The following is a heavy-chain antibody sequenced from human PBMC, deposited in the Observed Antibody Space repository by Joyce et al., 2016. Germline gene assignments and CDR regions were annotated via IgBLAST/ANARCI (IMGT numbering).Heavy chain of an antibody. CDR1: GFIFGDYA. V-gene: IGHV3-23*01. Sequence: VQLMESGGDLGQPGGSLRLACRISGFIFGDYAMSWVRQARGKGLAWVAGISGVGGEATSYCDSVFGRFTVSRDNSKNILFLQMDNLRADDAAVYYCARSSRTIVGSFYYYYMDVWGNGTTVTVSS. CDR3: ARSSRTIVGSFYYYYMDV. CDR2: ISGVGGEAT. D-gene: IGHD1-26*01. J-gene: IGHJ6*03.